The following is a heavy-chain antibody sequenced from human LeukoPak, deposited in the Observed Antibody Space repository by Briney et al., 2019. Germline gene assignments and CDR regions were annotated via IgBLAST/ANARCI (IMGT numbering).Heavy chain of an antibody. D-gene: IGHD2-15*01. CDR2: TYYSGNT. Sequence: SETLSLTCTVSGGSISSTNYYWGWIRQPPGKGLEWIGNTYYSGNTYYNASLKSRLTMSIDTSKNQFSLKLSSLTAADTAVYYCARGGVVAARNWFDPWGQGTLVTVSS. CDR3: ARGGVVAARNWFDP. V-gene: IGHV4-39*01. CDR1: GGSISSTNYY. J-gene: IGHJ5*02.